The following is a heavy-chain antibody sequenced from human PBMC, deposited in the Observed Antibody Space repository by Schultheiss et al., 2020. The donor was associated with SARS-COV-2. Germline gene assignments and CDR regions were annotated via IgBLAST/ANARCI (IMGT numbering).Heavy chain of an antibody. CDR1: GFTLSDRY. D-gene: IGHD1-26*01. CDR3: ATPPTSGSVSEY. CDR2: TRNKGYSYTT. Sequence: GESLKISCAASGFTLSDRYIDWVRQAPGKGLEWVGRTRNKGYSYTTDYAASVKGRFTVSRDDSKNSLYLQMNSLKTEDTAVYYCATPPTSGSVSEYWGQGTLVTVSS. J-gene: IGHJ4*02. V-gene: IGHV3-72*01.